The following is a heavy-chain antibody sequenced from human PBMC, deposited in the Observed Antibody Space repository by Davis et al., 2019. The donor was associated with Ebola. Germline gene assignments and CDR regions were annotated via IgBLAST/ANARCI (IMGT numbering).Heavy chain of an antibody. V-gene: IGHV7-4-1*02. Sequence: AASVKVSCKASGYSFTSYAMSWVRQAPGQGLEWMGWINTNTGNPTYAQGFTGRFVFSLDTSVTTAYLQVSSLGADDTAVYYCARGVIVAGRIRNWYFDLWGRGTLVTVSS. CDR1: GYSFTSYA. J-gene: IGHJ2*01. CDR3: ARGVIVAGRIRNWYFDL. D-gene: IGHD5-12*01. CDR2: INTNTGNP.